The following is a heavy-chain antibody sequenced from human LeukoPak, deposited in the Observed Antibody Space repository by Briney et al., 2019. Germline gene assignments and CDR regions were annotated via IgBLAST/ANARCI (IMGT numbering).Heavy chain of an antibody. V-gene: IGHV3-30-3*01. Sequence: PGRSLRLSCAASGFTFSSYAIHWVRQAPGKGPEWLARISYDGSDKYYAHSVKGRFTISRDNSKNTLYLQMNSLRAEDTAVYYCAKDRWYSGSYFDYWGQGTLVTVSS. CDR3: AKDRWYSGSYFDY. CDR2: ISYDGSDK. CDR1: GFTFSSYA. D-gene: IGHD1-26*01. J-gene: IGHJ4*02.